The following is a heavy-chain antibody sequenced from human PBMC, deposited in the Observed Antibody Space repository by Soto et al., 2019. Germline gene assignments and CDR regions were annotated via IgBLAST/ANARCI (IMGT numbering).Heavy chain of an antibody. J-gene: IGHJ3*02. D-gene: IGHD2-21*02. CDR2: IYYSGST. Sequence: LSLTCTVSGGSVSSGSYYWSWIRQPPGKGLEWIGYIYYSGSTNYNPSLKSRVTISVDTSKNQFSLKLSSVTAADTAVYYCARGDGGNSDDAFDIWGQGTMVTVSS. CDR1: GGSVSSGSYY. CDR3: ARGDGGNSDDAFDI. V-gene: IGHV4-61*01.